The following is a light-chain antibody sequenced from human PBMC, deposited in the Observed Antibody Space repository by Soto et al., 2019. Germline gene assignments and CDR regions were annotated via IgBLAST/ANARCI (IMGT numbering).Light chain of an antibody. CDR1: SSDVGGSNY. J-gene: IGLJ3*02. Sequence: QSVLTQPASVSGSPGQSITISCTGTSSDVGGSNYVSWYQQHPGKAPKLMIYEVSYRPSGISNRFSGSKSGNTASLTITGLQAEDEAEYYCSSYTSSSTVMFGGGTKVTVL. V-gene: IGLV2-14*01. CDR3: SSYTSSSTVM. CDR2: EVS.